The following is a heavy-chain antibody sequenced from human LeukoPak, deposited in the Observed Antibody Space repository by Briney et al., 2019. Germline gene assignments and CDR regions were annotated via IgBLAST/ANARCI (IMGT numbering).Heavy chain of an antibody. Sequence: SETLSLTCSVSGDSISTYYWTWIRQPPGKGLEWIGHTFNSGSTNYNPSLKSRVTISVDTSKNQFSLKLSSVTAADTAVYYCARDYSNHGFDPWGQGTLVTVSS. CDR1: GDSISTYY. CDR2: TFNSGST. CDR3: ARDYSNHGFDP. J-gene: IGHJ5*02. D-gene: IGHD4-11*01. V-gene: IGHV4-59*01.